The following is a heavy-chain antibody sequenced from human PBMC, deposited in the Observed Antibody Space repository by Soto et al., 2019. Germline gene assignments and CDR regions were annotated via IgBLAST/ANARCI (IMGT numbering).Heavy chain of an antibody. V-gene: IGHV3-30-3*01. CDR2: ISKNENNR. CDR1: GGTFSSYA. CDR3: ARDVRYVRTLDH. J-gene: IGHJ4*02. D-gene: IGHD3-16*01. Sequence: QVQLVQSGAEAKKPGSSVKVSCKTSGGTFSSYAISWVRQAPGKGLEWVSVISKNENNRYYAESVKGRFTVSRDNSNNTSYLQMDSLRPEDTGVYYCARDVRYVRTLDHWGQGTLVSVSS.